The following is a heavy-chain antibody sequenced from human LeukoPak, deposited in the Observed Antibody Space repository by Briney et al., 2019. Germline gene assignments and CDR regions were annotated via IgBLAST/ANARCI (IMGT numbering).Heavy chain of an antibody. D-gene: IGHD5-12*01. V-gene: IGHV4-4*07. CDR1: SGSISNYW. CDR2: IYPSGTT. CDR3: TRDAGGYEDY. J-gene: IGHJ4*02. Sequence: PSETLSLTRTVSSGSISNYWWSWIRQPAGKGLEWIGRIYPSGTTYYNPSLTSRVTMSLDTSKNQFSLNLGSVTAADTAVYYCTRDAGGYEDYWGQGTLVTVSS.